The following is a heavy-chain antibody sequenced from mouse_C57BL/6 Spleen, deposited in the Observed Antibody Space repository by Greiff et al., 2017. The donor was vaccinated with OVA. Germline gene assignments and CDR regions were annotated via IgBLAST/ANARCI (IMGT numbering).Heavy chain of an antibody. V-gene: IGHV1-50*01. Sequence: VQLQQPGAELVKPGASVKLSCKASGYTFTSYWMQWVKQRPGQGLEWIGESDPCDSYTTYNQTLKGKATLTVDTSSSTAYMQLSSLTSEDSAVYYCARRREGYFDYWGQGTTLTVSS. CDR1: GYTFTSYW. J-gene: IGHJ2*01. CDR2: SDPCDSYT. CDR3: ARRREGYFDY.